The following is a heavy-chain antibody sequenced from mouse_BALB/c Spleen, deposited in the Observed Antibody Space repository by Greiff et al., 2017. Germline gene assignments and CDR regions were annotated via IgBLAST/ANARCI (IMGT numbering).Heavy chain of an antibody. J-gene: IGHJ1*01. CDR3: ARSVYYGSSYWYFDV. Sequence: DVHLVESGGGLVQPGGSRKLSCAASGFTFSSFGMHWVRQAPEKGLEWVAYISSGSSTIYYADTVKGRFTISRDNPKNTLFLQMTSLRSEDTAMYYCARSVYYGSSYWYFDVWGAGTTVTVSS. CDR2: ISSGSSTI. V-gene: IGHV5-17*02. D-gene: IGHD1-1*01. CDR1: GFTFSSFG.